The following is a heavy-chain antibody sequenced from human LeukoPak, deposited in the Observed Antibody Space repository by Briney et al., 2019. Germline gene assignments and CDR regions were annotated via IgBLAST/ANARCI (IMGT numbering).Heavy chain of an antibody. D-gene: IGHD6-19*01. CDR3: ARCVAVANVGGDFDS. Sequence: PSETLSLTCSVSGYSISNGFYWGWIRQSPGKGLEWIASMSYSGTTYYNPSLKSRVTMSLDTSKNQFSLKLRSVTAADTAVYYCARCVAVANVGGDFDSWGQGTLVTVPS. V-gene: IGHV4-38-2*02. CDR2: MSYSGTT. CDR1: GYSISNGFY. J-gene: IGHJ5*01.